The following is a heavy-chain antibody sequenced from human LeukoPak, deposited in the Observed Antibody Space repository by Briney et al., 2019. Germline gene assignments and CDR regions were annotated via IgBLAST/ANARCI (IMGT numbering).Heavy chain of an antibody. D-gene: IGHD4-17*01. J-gene: IGHJ6*03. Sequence: SETLSLTCAVYGGSFSGYYRSWIRQPPGKGLEWIGEINHSGSTNYNPSLKSRVTISVDTSKNQFSLNLSSVTAADTSVYYCARALTVTDQPFMDVWGRGTTVTVSS. CDR2: INHSGST. CDR3: ARALTVTDQPFMDV. CDR1: GGSFSGYY. V-gene: IGHV4-34*01.